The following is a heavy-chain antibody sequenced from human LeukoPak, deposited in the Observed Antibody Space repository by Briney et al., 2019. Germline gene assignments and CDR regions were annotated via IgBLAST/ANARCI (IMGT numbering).Heavy chain of an antibody. D-gene: IGHD1-1*01. CDR3: ALGGTTATANWFDP. J-gene: IGHJ5*02. V-gene: IGHV1-2*02. CDR1: GGTFSSYA. Sequence: ASVKVSCKASGGTFSSYAISWVRQAPGQGLEWMGWINPNSGGTNYAQKFQGRVTMTRDTSISTAYMELSRLTSDDTAVYYCALGGTTATANWFDPWGQGTLVTVSS. CDR2: INPNSGGT.